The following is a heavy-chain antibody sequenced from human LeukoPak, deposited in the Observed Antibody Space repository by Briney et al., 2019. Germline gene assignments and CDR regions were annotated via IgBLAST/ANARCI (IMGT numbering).Heavy chain of an antibody. V-gene: IGHV4-61*08. CDR3: ARTRAYGGRPDY. D-gene: IGHD4-23*01. Sequence: SQTLSLTCTVSGGSVSSGGHYWSWIRQPPGKGLEWIGYISYSGSTNYNPSLKSRVTISVDTSKNQFSLKLTSVTAADTAVYYCARTRAYGGRPDYWGQGTLVTVSS. CDR2: ISYSGST. CDR1: GGSVSSGGHY. J-gene: IGHJ4*02.